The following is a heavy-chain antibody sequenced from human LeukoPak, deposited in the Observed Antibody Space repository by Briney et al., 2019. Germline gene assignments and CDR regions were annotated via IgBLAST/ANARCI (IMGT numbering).Heavy chain of an antibody. V-gene: IGHV3-30-3*01. Sequence: GRSLRLSCAASGFTFSSYAMHWVRQAPGKGLEWVAVISYDGSNKYYADSVKGRFTISRDNSKNTLYLQMNSLRAEDTAVYYCARDPLDYYDSSGYYYPEEYFQHWGQGTLVTVSS. D-gene: IGHD3-22*01. CDR1: GFTFSSYA. CDR2: ISYDGSNK. J-gene: IGHJ1*01. CDR3: ARDPLDYYDSSGYYYPEEYFQH.